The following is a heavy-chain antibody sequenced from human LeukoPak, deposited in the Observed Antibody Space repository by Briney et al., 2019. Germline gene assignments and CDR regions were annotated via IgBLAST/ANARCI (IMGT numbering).Heavy chain of an antibody. Sequence: GGSLRLSCTASGFAFDEHGMTWFRQVPGKGLEWVSGINWSGKSTSYGDPVRGRFTISRDNAKNSLSLQMDSLRAEDTALYYCARAPITSPFYFDYWGQGTLVTVSS. J-gene: IGHJ4*02. CDR3: ARAPITSPFYFDY. V-gene: IGHV3-20*04. D-gene: IGHD2-2*01. CDR2: INWSGKST. CDR1: GFAFDEHG.